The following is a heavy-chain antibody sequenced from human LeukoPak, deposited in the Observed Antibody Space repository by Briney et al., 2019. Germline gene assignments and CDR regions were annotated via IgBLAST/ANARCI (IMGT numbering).Heavy chain of an antibody. Sequence: GGSLRLSCAASGFTFSSYAMSWVRQAPGQGLEWVSAISDSGGNTYYADSVKGRFTISRDNSKNTLYLQMNSLRAEDMAVYYCAREAIRKIQLWPLHGMDVWGQGTTVTVSS. J-gene: IGHJ6*02. CDR1: GFTFSSYA. CDR3: AREAIRKIQLWPLHGMDV. V-gene: IGHV3-23*01. D-gene: IGHD5-18*01. CDR2: ISDSGGNT.